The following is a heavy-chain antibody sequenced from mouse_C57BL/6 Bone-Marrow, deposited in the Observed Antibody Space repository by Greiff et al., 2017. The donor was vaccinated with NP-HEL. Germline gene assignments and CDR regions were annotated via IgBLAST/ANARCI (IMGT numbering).Heavy chain of an antibody. CDR1: GFSFNTYA. CDR2: IRSKSNNYAT. V-gene: IGHV10-1*01. D-gene: IGHD1-1*01. Sequence: EVKLVESGGGLVQPKGSLKLSCAASGFSFNTYAMNWVRQAPGKGLEWVARIRSKSNNYATYYADSVKDRFTISRDDSESMLYLQMNNLKTEDTAMYYCVRLRYSYYYAMDYWGQGTSVTVSS. CDR3: VRLRYSYYYAMDY. J-gene: IGHJ4*01.